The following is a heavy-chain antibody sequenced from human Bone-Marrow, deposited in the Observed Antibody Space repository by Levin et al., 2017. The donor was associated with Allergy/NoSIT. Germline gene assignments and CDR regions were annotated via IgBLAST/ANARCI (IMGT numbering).Heavy chain of an antibody. J-gene: IGHJ3*02. V-gene: IGHV4-59*01. D-gene: IGHD4-23*01. CDR2: ISDSVT. CDR1: GGSISNYY. CDR3: ARVPDYGGNSGLAFDI. Sequence: KSSETLSLTCTVSGGSISNYYWNWIRQPPGKGLEWIGYISDSVTSYNPSLKSRVSISVDTSKNQFSLQLRSVTAADTAVYYCARVPDYGGNSGLAFDIWGQGTMVTVSS.